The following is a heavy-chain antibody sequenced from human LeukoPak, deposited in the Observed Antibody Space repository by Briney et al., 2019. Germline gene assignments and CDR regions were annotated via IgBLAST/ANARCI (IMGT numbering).Heavy chain of an antibody. CDR1: GGSISSGGYY. V-gene: IGHV4-31*03. CDR3: AGIVWGSYRYFY. J-gene: IGHJ4*02. CDR2: IYYSGST. Sequence: PSQTLSLTCTVSGGSISSGGYYWSWIRQHPGKGLEWIGYIYYSGSTYYNPSLKSRVTISVDTSKNQSSLKLSSVTAADTAVYYCAGIVWGSYRYFYWGQGTLVTVSS. D-gene: IGHD3-16*02.